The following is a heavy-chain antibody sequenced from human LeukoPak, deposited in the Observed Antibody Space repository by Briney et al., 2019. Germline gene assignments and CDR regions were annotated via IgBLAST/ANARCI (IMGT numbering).Heavy chain of an antibody. CDR2: INYSGST. V-gene: IGHV4-39*07. D-gene: IGHD6-6*01. Sequence: SETLSLTCTVSGGSVSSSSHYWAWIRQPPGKGLEWIGSINYSGSTYYNPSLKSRITISVDTSKNQFSLKLSSATAADTAVYYCVREHSSSADYWGQGTLVTVSS. CDR1: GGSVSSSSHY. J-gene: IGHJ4*02. CDR3: VREHSSSADY.